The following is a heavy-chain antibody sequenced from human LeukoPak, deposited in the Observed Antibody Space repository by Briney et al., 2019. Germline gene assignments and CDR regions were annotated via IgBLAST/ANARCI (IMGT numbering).Heavy chain of an antibody. CDR3: ARTYYDSSGYYYPYYFDY. CDR2: IYYSGST. CDR1: GGSISSYY. D-gene: IGHD3-22*01. V-gene: IGHV4-59*01. Sequence: SETLSLTCSVSGGSISSYYWSWIRQPPGKGLGWIVYIYYSGSTNYNPSLKSRVTISVDTSKNQFSLKLSSVTAADTAVYYCARTYYDSSGYYYPYYFDYWGQGTLVTVSS. J-gene: IGHJ4*02.